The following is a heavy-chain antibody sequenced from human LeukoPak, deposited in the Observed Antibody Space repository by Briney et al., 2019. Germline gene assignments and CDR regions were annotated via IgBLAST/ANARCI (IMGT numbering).Heavy chain of an antibody. D-gene: IGHD1-14*01. J-gene: IGHJ5*02. V-gene: IGHV3-30*18. CDR2: ISFDGSDQ. Sequence: GGSLRPSCAASGLTFSNYAMHWVRQAPGKGLEWVAVISFDGSDQYYADSVRGRFTISRDNSKNTLYLQMDSLRVEDTALYFCAKVFVLMRGTPENWFDPWGQGTLVTVSS. CDR1: GLTFSNYA. CDR3: AKVFVLMRGTPENWFDP.